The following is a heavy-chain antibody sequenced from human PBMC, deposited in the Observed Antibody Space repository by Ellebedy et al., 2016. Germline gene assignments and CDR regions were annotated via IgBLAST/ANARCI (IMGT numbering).Heavy chain of an antibody. D-gene: IGHD1-26*01. V-gene: IGHV3-33*06. CDR1: GFTFSSYG. CDR2: IWYDGSNK. Sequence: GESLKISXAASGFTFSSYGMHWVRQAPGKGLEWVAVIWYDGSNKYYADSVKGRFTISRDNSKNTLYLQMNSLRAEDTAVYYCAKGVGATVIDYWGQGTLVTVSS. J-gene: IGHJ4*02. CDR3: AKGVGATVIDY.